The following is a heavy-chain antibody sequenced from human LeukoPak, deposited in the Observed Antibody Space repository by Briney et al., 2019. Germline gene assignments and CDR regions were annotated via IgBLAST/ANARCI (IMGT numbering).Heavy chain of an antibody. V-gene: IGHV3-30-3*01. CDR3: ARDTNWGSTHY. D-gene: IGHD7-27*01. Sequence: GGSLRLSCAASGFTFSSYAMSWVRQAPGKGLEWVAVISYDGSNEYYADSVKGRFTISRDNSKNTLYLQINSLRAEDTAMFYCARDTNWGSTHYWGQGTLVTVSS. CDR2: ISYDGSNE. J-gene: IGHJ4*02. CDR1: GFTFSSYA.